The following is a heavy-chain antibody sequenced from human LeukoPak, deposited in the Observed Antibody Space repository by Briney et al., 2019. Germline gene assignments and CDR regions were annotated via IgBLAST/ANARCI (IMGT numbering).Heavy chain of an antibody. Sequence: GGSLRLSCAASGFTVSSNYMSWVRQAPGKGLEWVSAISGSGGSTYYADSVKGRFTISRDNSKNTLYLQMNSLRAEDTAVYYCAKDRAYKVQLWFFDYWGQGTLVTVSS. V-gene: IGHV3-23*01. J-gene: IGHJ4*02. CDR3: AKDRAYKVQLWFFDY. CDR1: GFTVSSNY. D-gene: IGHD5-18*01. CDR2: ISGSGGST.